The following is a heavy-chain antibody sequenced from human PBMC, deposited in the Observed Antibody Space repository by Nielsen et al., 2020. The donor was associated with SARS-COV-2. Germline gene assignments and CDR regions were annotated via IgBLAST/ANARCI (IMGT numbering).Heavy chain of an antibody. CDR3: ARDRGLGREGATYYYYAMDV. J-gene: IGHJ6*02. D-gene: IGHD1-26*01. Sequence: WLRQPPGKGLEWIGYIYYSGSTNYNPSLKSRVTISVDTSKNQFSLKLSSVTAADTAVYYCARDRGLGREGATYYYYAMDVWGRGTTVTVSS. CDR2: IYYSGST. V-gene: IGHV4-59*01.